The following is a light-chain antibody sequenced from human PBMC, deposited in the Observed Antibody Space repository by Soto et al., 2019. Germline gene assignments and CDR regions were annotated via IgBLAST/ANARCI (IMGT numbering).Light chain of an antibody. Sequence: EIVLTQSPATLSLSPGERATLSCRSSQSIGYYLAWYQQIPGQPPRLLIYDASKRATGIPARFSGSGSGTDFTLTISRLEPEDFAVYYCQQYGSSPWTFGQGTKVDI. CDR3: QQYGSSPWT. CDR1: QSIGYY. V-gene: IGKV3-20*01. J-gene: IGKJ1*01. CDR2: DAS.